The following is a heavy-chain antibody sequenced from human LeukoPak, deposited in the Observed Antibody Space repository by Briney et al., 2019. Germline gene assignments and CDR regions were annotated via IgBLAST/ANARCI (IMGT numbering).Heavy chain of an antibody. CDR1: GGSIINSNW. V-gene: IGHV4-4*02. J-gene: IGHJ4*02. Sequence: PSGTLSLTCAVSGGSIINSNWWSWVRQPPGKGLEWIGCIYYSGSTYYNPSLKSRVTISVDTSKNQFSLKLSSGTAADTAVYDCARVRCSYHFDYWGQGTLVTVSS. D-gene: IGHD5-18*01. CDR3: ARVRCSYHFDY. CDR2: IYYSGST.